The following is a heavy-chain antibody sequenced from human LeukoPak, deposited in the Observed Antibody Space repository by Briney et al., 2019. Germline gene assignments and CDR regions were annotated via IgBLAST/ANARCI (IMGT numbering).Heavy chain of an antibody. Sequence: GGSLRLSCAASGFSFSSYAMSWVRQAPGKGLEWVSAISGSGGSTYYADSVKGRFTISRDNSKNTLYLQMNSLRAEDTAVYYCAKGPNSGYDLGYWGQGTLVTVSS. V-gene: IGHV3-23*01. CDR2: ISGSGGST. J-gene: IGHJ4*02. CDR1: GFSFSSYA. D-gene: IGHD5-12*01. CDR3: AKGPNSGYDLGY.